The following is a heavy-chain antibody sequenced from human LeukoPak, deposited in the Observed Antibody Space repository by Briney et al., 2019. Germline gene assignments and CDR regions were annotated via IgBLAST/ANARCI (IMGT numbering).Heavy chain of an antibody. Sequence: PSETLSLTCTVSGYTIISGGFSWNWIRQPPGKGLEWIGCIYDRGPAHYNPSLKSRFTISVDRPKNQFFLNVTSLTAADTAVYYCARSRQASGLFSSWGQGTLVVVSS. CDR2: IYDRGPA. V-gene: IGHV4-30-2*01. D-gene: IGHD3-10*01. CDR3: ARSRQASGLFSS. J-gene: IGHJ5*02. CDR1: GYTIISGGFS.